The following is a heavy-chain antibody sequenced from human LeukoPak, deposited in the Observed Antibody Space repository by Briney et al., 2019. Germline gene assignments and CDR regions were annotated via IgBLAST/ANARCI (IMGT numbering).Heavy chain of an antibody. CDR3: AGSDYYDSSGYYGGIDI. CDR1: GGSISSYY. Sequence: SETLSLTCTVSGGSISSYYWSWIRQPPGKGLEWIGYIYYSGSTNYNPSLKSRVTISVDTSKNQFSLKLSSVTAADTAVYYCAGSDYYDSSGYYGGIDIWGQGTMVTVSS. D-gene: IGHD3-22*01. J-gene: IGHJ3*02. CDR2: IYYSGST. V-gene: IGHV4-59*01.